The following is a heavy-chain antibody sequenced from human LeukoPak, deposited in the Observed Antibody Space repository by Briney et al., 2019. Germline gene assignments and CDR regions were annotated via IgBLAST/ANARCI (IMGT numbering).Heavy chain of an antibody. CDR3: AKDHGDYGDYVGWFDP. CDR2: ISGSGGRT. CDR1: GFTFSSYA. V-gene: IGHV3-23*01. Sequence: GGSLRLSCAASGFTFSSYAMTWVRQAPGKGLEWVSVISGSGGRTVYADSVKGRFTISRDNSKNMLYLQMKSLRVDDTATYYCAKDHGDYGDYVGWFDPWAREPWPPSPQ. J-gene: IGHJ5*02. D-gene: IGHD4-17*01.